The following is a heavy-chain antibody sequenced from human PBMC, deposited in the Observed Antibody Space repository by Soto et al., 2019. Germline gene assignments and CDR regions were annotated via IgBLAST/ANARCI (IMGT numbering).Heavy chain of an antibody. CDR1: GGSISSGGYY. CDR3: ARDRVYYDFWSGYLAAGYYYYYGMDV. J-gene: IGHJ6*02. Sequence: LSLTCTVSGGSISSGGYYWSWIRQHPGKGLEWIGYIYYSGSTYYNPSLKSRVTISVDTSKNQFSLRLSSVTAADTAVYDCARDRVYYDFWSGYLAAGYYYYYGMDVWGQGTTVTVSS. D-gene: IGHD3-3*01. CDR2: IYYSGST. V-gene: IGHV4-31*03.